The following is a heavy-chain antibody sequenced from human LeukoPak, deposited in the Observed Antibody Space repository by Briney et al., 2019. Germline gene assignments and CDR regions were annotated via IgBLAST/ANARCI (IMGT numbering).Heavy chain of an antibody. D-gene: IGHD1-26*01. J-gene: IGHJ5*02. V-gene: IGHV4-39*07. CDR2: IYYSGST. CDR1: GGSISSSSYY. CDR3: AREFGGSLDWFDP. Sequence: SETLSLTCTVSGGSISSSSYYWGSIRQPPGKGLEWIGSIYYSGSTYYNPSLKSRVTISVGTSKNQFSLKLSSVTAADTAVYYCAREFGGSLDWFDPWGQRTLVTVSS.